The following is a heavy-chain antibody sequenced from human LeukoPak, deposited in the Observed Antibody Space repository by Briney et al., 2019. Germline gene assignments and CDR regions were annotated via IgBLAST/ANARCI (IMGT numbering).Heavy chain of an antibody. V-gene: IGHV4-34*01. D-gene: IGHD4-23*01. Sequence: SETLSLTCAVYGGSFSGYYWSWIRQPPGKGLEWIGEINHSGSTNYSPSLKSRVTISVDTSKNQFSLKLSSVTAADTAVYYCARRGGKHYYYYYYMDVWGKGTTVTVSS. CDR3: ARRGGKHYYYYYYMDV. J-gene: IGHJ6*03. CDR1: GGSFSGYY. CDR2: INHSGST.